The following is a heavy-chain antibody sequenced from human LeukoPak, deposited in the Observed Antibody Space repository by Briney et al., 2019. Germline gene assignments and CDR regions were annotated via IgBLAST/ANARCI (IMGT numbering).Heavy chain of an antibody. CDR1: GYTFTSYY. V-gene: IGHV1-46*01. CDR3: VSPSSGGYSGYGEIYYGMDV. J-gene: IGHJ6*02. Sequence: ASVKVSCKASGYTFTSYYMHWVRQAPGQGLEWMGIINPSGGSTSYAQKFQGRVTMTRDTSTSTVYMELSSLRSEDTAVYYCVSPSSGGYSGYGEIYYGMDVWGQGTTVTVSS. CDR2: INPSGGST. D-gene: IGHD5-12*01.